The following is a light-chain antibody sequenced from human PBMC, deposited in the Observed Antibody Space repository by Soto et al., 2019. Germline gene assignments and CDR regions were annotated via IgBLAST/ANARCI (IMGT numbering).Light chain of an antibody. Sequence: QSALTQPASVSGYPGQSITISCTGRSSDVGGYNYVSWYQQHPGKAPKFMIYEVSNRPSGVSNRFSGSKSGNTASLTISGLQAEDEADYYCSSYTSSSTRVFGTGTKVTVL. V-gene: IGLV2-14*01. CDR1: SSDVGGYNY. J-gene: IGLJ1*01. CDR3: SSYTSSSTRV. CDR2: EVS.